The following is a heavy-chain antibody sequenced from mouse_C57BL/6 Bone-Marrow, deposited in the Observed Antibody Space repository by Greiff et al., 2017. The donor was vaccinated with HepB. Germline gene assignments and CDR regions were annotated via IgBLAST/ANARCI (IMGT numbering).Heavy chain of an antibody. J-gene: IGHJ2*01. D-gene: IGHD1-1*01. V-gene: IGHV5-4*03. CDR3: ARGVLRYYLDF. CDR1: GFTFSSYA. CDR2: ISDGGSYT. Sequence: EVKLVESGGGLVKPGGSLKLSCAASGFTFSSYAMSWVRQTPEKRLEWVATISDGGSYTDYPNNVKGRFTISRANAKNNLYLHMSQLTSEDTAMYYCARGVLRYYLDFWGQGTALTVAS.